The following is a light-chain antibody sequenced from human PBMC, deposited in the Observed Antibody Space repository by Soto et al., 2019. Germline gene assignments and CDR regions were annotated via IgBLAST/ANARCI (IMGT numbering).Light chain of an antibody. Sequence: DIVMTQSPDSLAVSLGEMATINCKASQSVAYTSNKKTYVAWYQQKAGQPPKLLLYWSSTRASGVPDRFSGSGSGTDFTLTISRLQAEDVAGYYSQQYYSPLWTFGQGTKVQIK. J-gene: IGKJ1*01. V-gene: IGKV4-1*01. CDR2: WSS. CDR1: QSVAYTSNKKTY. CDR3: QQYYSPLWT.